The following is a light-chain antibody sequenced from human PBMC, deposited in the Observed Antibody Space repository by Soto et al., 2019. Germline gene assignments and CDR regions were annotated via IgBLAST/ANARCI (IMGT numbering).Light chain of an antibody. CDR2: GAS. V-gene: IGKV3-20*01. J-gene: IGKJ4*01. CDR3: QQYGSSPLT. Sequence: VLTQSPGTLSSSPGERATLSCRASQSVSSSYLAWYQQKPGQAPRLLIYGASSRATGIPDRFSGSGSGTDFTLTISRLEPEDFAVYYCQQYGSSPLTFGGGTKVDIK. CDR1: QSVSSSY.